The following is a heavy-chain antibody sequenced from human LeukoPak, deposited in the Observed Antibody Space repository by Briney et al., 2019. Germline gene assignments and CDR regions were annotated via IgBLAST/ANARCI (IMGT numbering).Heavy chain of an antibody. D-gene: IGHD6-19*01. CDR1: GITFGEYA. J-gene: IGHJ4*02. CDR2: INWNTGVI. Sequence: PSGRSLRLSCAASGITFGEYAMNWVRQAPGKGLEWVSNINWNTGVIVYADSVKGRFTVSRDNAKTSLFLQMNSLRAEDTALYYCAMESRIAVAAIDYWGQGTLVTVSS. V-gene: IGHV3-9*01. CDR3: AMESRIAVAAIDY.